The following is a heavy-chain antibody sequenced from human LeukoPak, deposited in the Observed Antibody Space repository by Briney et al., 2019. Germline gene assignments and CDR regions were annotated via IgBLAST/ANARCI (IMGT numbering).Heavy chain of an antibody. CDR2: IYYSGST. Sequence: SETLSLTCTVSGGSISSYYWSWIRQPPGKGLEWIGYIYYSGSTNYNPSLKSRVTISVDTSKNQFSLKLSSVTAADTAVYYCAGHSSSWDLFDYWGQGTLVTVSS. CDR1: GGSISSYY. D-gene: IGHD6-13*01. V-gene: IGHV4-59*08. CDR3: AGHSSSWDLFDY. J-gene: IGHJ4*02.